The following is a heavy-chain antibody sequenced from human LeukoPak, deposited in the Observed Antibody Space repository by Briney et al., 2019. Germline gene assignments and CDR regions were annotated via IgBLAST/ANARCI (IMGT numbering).Heavy chain of an antibody. CDR1: GSRFTSYW. V-gene: IGHV5-51*01. J-gene: IGHJ3*02. CDR3: ARHRHDYFWSGPSDAFDI. CDR2: IYPGDSDT. Sequence: GGSLQISCQGSGSRFTSYWIGWAGPVTRKGLGWMGIIYPGDSDTRYSPSFQGQVTISADKSISTAYLQWSSLKAPDTAMYYCARHRHDYFWSGPSDAFDIWGQGTMVTVSS. D-gene: IGHD3-3*01.